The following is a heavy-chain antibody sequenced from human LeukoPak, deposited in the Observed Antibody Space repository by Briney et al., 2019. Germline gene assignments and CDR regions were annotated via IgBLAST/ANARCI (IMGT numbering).Heavy chain of an antibody. Sequence: PGGSLRLSCAASGFTFSSYTMNWVRQAPGKGLEWVSSISPTSTFIYYADSVRGRFAISRDNAKNSLYLQVNSLRAEDTAVYYCARQEPYYFYYMDVWSKGTTVTVSS. V-gene: IGHV3-21*01. CDR2: ISPTSTFI. CDR1: GFTFSSYT. J-gene: IGHJ6*03. CDR3: ARQEPYYFYYMDV. D-gene: IGHD1-14*01.